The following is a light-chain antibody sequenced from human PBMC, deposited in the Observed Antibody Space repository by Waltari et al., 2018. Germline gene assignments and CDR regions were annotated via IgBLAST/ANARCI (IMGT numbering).Light chain of an antibody. V-gene: IGLV2-14*03. CDR2: DVS. CDR1: TSAVGGFTY. CDR3: TSYTVINTVI. J-gene: IGLJ2*01. Sequence: QSALTQPAAVSGSPGQSLTIPCTGTTSAVGGFTYVAWYQQHPGKAPKLLIFDVSSRYSGVSDRFPGSKSGNTASLTISGLQPEDEGEYYCTSYTVINTVIFGGGTLLTVL.